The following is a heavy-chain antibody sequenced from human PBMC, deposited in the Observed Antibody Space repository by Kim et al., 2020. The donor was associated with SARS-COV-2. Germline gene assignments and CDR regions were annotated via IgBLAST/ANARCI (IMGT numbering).Heavy chain of an antibody. CDR2: ST. CDR3: ARGLQLVFSA. Sequence: STNYNPSLKSRVTISVDTSKNQFSLKLSSVTAADTAVYYCARGLQLVFSAWGQGTLVTVSS. D-gene: IGHD6-13*01. V-gene: IGHV4-34*01. J-gene: IGHJ5*02.